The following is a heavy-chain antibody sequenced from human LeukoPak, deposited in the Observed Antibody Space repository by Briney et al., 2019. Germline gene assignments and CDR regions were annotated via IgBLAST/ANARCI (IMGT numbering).Heavy chain of an antibody. J-gene: IGHJ6*02. V-gene: IGHV3-30*18. CDR3: AKDPSGGVATIKGYYYYGMDV. D-gene: IGHD5-12*01. CDR2: ISYDGSNK. Sequence: GGSLRLSCAASGFTFSSYGMHWVRQAPGEGLEWVAVISYDGSNKYYADSVKGRFTISRDNSKNTLYLQMNSLRAEDTAVYYCAKDPSGGVATIKGYYYYGMDVWGQGTTVTVSS. CDR1: GFTFSSYG.